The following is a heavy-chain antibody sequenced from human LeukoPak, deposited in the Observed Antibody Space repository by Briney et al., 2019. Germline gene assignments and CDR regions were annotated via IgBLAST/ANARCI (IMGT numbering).Heavy chain of an antibody. J-gene: IGHJ1*01. Sequence: SETLSLTCAVSGYSISSNNYWGWIRQAPGKGLEFIGSIYPNGSPYYNPSLQSRVSISVDTSSNHFSLRLRFVTAADTAVYYCAREAVGDGYNPEYFQHWGQGTLVTVSS. CDR1: GYSISSNNY. V-gene: IGHV4-38-2*02. D-gene: IGHD5-24*01. CDR3: AREAVGDGYNPEYFQH. CDR2: IYPNGSP.